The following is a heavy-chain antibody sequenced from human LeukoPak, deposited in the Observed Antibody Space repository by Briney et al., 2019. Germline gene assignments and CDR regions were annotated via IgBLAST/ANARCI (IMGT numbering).Heavy chain of an antibody. CDR1: GFAFSNYA. CDR3: AKDPDCTSGICYTFFDY. Sequence: GGSLRLSCGASGFAFSNYAMTWVRQAPGKGLEWVSTSSGNGDSTYYGDSVKGRFTISRDNVKNTLHLQMSSLRAEDTAIYYCAKDPDCTSGICYTFFDYWGQGTLVTVSS. D-gene: IGHD2-8*01. J-gene: IGHJ4*02. V-gene: IGHV3-23*01. CDR2: SSGNGDST.